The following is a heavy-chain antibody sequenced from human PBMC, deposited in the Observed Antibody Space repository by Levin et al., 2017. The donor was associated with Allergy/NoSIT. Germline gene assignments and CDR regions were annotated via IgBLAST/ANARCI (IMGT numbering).Heavy chain of an antibody. CDR3: ARDLAYYDSSGYYAEVVSQEKN. D-gene: IGHD3-22*01. CDR1: GFTVSSNY. CDR2: IYSGGST. V-gene: IGHV3-66*01. J-gene: IGHJ4*02. Sequence: PSGGSLRLSCAASGFTVSSNYMSWVRQAPGKGLEWVSVIYSGGSTYYADSVKGRFTISRDNSKNTLYLQMNSLRAEDTAVYYCARDLAYYDSSGYYAEVVSQEKNWGQGTLVTVSS.